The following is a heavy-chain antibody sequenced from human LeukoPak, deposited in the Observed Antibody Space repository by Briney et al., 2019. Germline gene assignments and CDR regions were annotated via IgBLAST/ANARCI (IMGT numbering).Heavy chain of an antibody. CDR1: GGSISSSSDY. J-gene: IGHJ5*02. Sequence: SETLSLTCTVSGGSISSSSDYWGWIRQPPGKGLEWIGTIYNTGDTYYNPSLKSRVTISVGTPKNQFSLKLSSVAAADTAVYYCARRLRFFLNWFDPWGQGTLVTVSS. D-gene: IGHD3-3*01. V-gene: IGHV4-39*01. CDR3: ARRLRFFLNWFDP. CDR2: IYNTGDT.